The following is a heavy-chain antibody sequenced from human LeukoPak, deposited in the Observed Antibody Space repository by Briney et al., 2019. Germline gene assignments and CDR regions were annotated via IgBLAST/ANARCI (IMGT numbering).Heavy chain of an antibody. CDR2: MYYSGTT. CDR3: ARDPEYTSGQAFDI. CDR1: GGSIRSGDYY. V-gene: IGHV4-30-4*08. Sequence: PSETLSLTCTVSGGSIRSGDYYWTWIRQPPGKGLEWIGYMYYSGTTYYNPTLKSRVTMLVDMSKNQFSLKLTSVTAADTAVYYCARDPEYTSGQAFDIWGQGTMVSVSS. J-gene: IGHJ3*02. D-gene: IGHD6-25*01.